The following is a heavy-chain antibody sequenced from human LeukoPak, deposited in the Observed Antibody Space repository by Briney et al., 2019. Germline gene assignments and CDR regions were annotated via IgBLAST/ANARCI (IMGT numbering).Heavy chain of an antibody. CDR2: IYNSGST. D-gene: IGHD6-13*01. CDR1: GGSISSYY. J-gene: IGHJ4*02. V-gene: IGHV4-59*01. Sequence: PSETLSLTCTVSGGSISSYYWSWIRQPPGKGLEWIGYIYNSGSTNYNPSLKSRVAISLDTSKNQFSLKLSSVTAADTAVYYCARGVVAAAGRTFDFWGQGTLVTVSS. CDR3: ARGVVAAAGRTFDF.